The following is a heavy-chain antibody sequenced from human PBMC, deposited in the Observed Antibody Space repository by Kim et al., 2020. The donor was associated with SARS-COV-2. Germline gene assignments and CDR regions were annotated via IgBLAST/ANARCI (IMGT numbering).Heavy chain of an antibody. CDR2: VYTGGNT. D-gene: IGHD3-3*01. V-gene: IGHV3-53*01. Sequence: GGSLRLSCAASGLIVSDNYMSWVRQAPGKGLEWVSVVYTGGNTYYADSVKGRFTMSRDTSKNTLNLQMNSLRVDDTAVYYCAGGVGSTRSYFDHWGQGTLVTVSS. J-gene: IGHJ4*02. CDR1: GLIVSDNY. CDR3: AGGVGSTRSYFDH.